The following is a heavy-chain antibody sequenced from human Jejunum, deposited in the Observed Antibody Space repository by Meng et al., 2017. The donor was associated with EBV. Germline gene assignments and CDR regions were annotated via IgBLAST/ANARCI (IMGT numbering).Heavy chain of an antibody. D-gene: IGHD6-13*01. J-gene: IGHJ4*02. CDR1: GYTFTNYY. Sequence: QVHLGQSGAEVKKPGAYVKISCKTSGYTFTNYYMPWVRQAPGQGLEWVGMVNPSPVDTNYARKFQGRVTMTSDTSTSTVHMEVNSLKSDDTAVYYCARGLDSSTPGTDWGQGTLVTVSS. V-gene: IGHV1-46*01. CDR2: VNPSPVDT. CDR3: ARGLDSSTPGTD.